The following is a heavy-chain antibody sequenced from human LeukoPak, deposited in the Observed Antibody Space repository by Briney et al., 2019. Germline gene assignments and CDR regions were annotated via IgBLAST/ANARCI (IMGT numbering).Heavy chain of an antibody. CDR1: GGSISSSSYY. V-gene: IGHV4-39*02. CDR2: IYYSGST. Sequence: SETLSLTCTVSGGSISSSSYYWGWIRQPPGKGLEWIGSIYYSGSTNYNPSLKSRLTISVDTSKNHFSLKLSSVTAADSSVYYCARGTGTRTIRGSAFDHWGQGTLVTVSS. J-gene: IGHJ4*02. D-gene: IGHD1-1*01. CDR3: ARGTGTRTIRGSAFDH.